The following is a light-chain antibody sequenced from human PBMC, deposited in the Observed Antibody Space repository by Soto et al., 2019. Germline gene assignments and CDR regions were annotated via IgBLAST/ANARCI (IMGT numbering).Light chain of an antibody. V-gene: IGKV3-20*01. CDR2: GAS. Sequence: EIVLMQSPGTLSLSPGERATLSCRASQSFNSIYLAWYQQKPGQAPRLLIYGASSRATGIPDRFSGSGSGTDFTLTISRLEPEDFAVYYCHQYDSWTFGQGTKVEIK. J-gene: IGKJ1*01. CDR3: HQYDSWT. CDR1: QSFNSIY.